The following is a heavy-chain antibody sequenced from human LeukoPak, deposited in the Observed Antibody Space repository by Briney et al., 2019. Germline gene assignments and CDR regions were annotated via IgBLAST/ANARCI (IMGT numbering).Heavy chain of an antibody. V-gene: IGHV4-39*07. CDR2: IYYSGST. CDR1: GGSITSSSYY. CDR3: AKDRPSSNWPPVPGNFDY. Sequence: SETLSLTCTVSGGSITSSSYYWDWIRQPPGKGLEWIGSIYYSGSTYYNPSLKGRVTISVDTSKNQFSLKLSSVTAADTAVYYCAKDRPSSNWPPVPGNFDYWGQGTLVTVSS. D-gene: IGHD6-13*01. J-gene: IGHJ4*02.